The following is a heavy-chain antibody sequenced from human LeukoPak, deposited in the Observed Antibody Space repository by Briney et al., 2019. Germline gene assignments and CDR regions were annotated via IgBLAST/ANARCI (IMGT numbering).Heavy chain of an antibody. CDR2: ISHSSSAM. CDR3: ARGTVTQDWYFDL. Sequence: PGGSLRLSCAASAFVFSNYNMNWVRQAPGKGLEGISYISHSSSAMYYADSVKGRFTNSRDNAKNSLFLQMSSLRAEDTALYYCARGTVTQDWYFDLWGRGTLVTVSS. V-gene: IGHV3-48*01. CDR1: AFVFSNYN. J-gene: IGHJ2*01. D-gene: IGHD4-17*01.